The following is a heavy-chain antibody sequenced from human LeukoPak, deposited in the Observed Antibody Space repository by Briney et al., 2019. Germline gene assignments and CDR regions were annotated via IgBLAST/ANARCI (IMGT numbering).Heavy chain of an antibody. V-gene: IGHV4-4*07. CDR1: GGSISSYY. CDR3: ARGRWDILTGYNWFDP. CDR2: IYTSGST. Sequence: SETLSLTYTVSGGSISSYYWSWIRQPAGRGLEWIGRIYTSGSTNYNPSLKSRVTMSVDTSKNQFSLKLNSVTAADTAVYYCARGRWDILTGYNWFDPWGQGTLVTVSS. D-gene: IGHD3-9*01. J-gene: IGHJ5*02.